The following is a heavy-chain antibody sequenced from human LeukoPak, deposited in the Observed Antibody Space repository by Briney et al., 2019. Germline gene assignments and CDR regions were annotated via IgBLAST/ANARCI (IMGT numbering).Heavy chain of an antibody. Sequence: PGGSLRLSCAASGFTFSDYHMSWIRQAPGKGLEWVSYISSSGSTIYYADSVKGRFTISRDNAKNSLYLQMNSLRAEDTAVYYCASSHRVTIFGVGRGRYYFDYWGQGTLVTVSS. D-gene: IGHD3-3*01. J-gene: IGHJ4*02. CDR1: GFTFSDYH. CDR2: ISSSGSTI. V-gene: IGHV3-11*01. CDR3: ASSHRVTIFGVGRGRYYFDY.